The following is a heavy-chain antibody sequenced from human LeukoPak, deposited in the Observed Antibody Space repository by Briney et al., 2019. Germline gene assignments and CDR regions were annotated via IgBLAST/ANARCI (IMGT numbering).Heavy chain of an antibody. CDR3: ARGPHIAATSY. D-gene: IGHD6-25*01. Sequence: GGSLRLSCVASGFTFSKYWMTWVRQAPGKGLEWVANIKEDGSEKQYVDSVKGRFAISRDDAKNSLYLQINSLRAEDTAAYYCARGPHIAATSYWGQGTLVTVSS. V-gene: IGHV3-7*03. CDR1: GFTFSKYW. J-gene: IGHJ4*02. CDR2: IKEDGSEK.